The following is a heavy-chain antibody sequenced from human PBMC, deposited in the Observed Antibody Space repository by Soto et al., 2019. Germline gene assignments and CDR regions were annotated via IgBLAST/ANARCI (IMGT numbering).Heavy chain of an antibody. D-gene: IGHD3-10*01. J-gene: IGHJ6*02. CDR3: AREMTYLSAGYYYYYGMDV. Sequence: PSETLSLTCTVSGGSVSSGSYYWSWIRQPPGKGLEWIGYIYYSGSTNYNPSLKSRVTISVDTSKNQFSLKLSSVTAADTAVYYCAREMTYLSAGYYYYYGMDVWGQGTTVTVSS. CDR1: GGSVSSGSYY. CDR2: IYYSGST. V-gene: IGHV4-61*01.